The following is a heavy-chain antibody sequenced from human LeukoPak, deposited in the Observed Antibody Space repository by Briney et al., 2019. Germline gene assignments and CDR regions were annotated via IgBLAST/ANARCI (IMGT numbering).Heavy chain of an antibody. V-gene: IGHV1-69*04. CDR2: IIPILGIA. Sequence: ASVKVSCKASGYTFTSYGISWVRQAPGQGLEWMGRIIPILGIANYAQKFQGRVTITADKSTSTAYMELSSLRSEDTAVYYCARDRSVVVVVAATLPYGMDVWGQGTTVTVSS. D-gene: IGHD2-15*01. CDR3: ARDRSVVVVVAATLPYGMDV. CDR1: GYTFTSYG. J-gene: IGHJ6*02.